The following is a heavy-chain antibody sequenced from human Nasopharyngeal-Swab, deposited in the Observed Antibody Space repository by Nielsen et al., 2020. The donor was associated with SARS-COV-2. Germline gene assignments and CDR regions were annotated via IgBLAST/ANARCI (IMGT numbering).Heavy chain of an antibody. J-gene: IGHJ6*02. CDR2: IIPIFGTA. V-gene: IGHV1-69*13. Sequence: SVKVSCKASGGTFSSYAISWVRQAPGQGLEWMGGIIPIFGTANYAQKFQGRVTITADESTSTAYMELSSLRSEDTAVYYCARDLYYDILTGYYTYYYGMDVWGQGTTVTVSS. CDR1: GGTFSSYA. CDR3: ARDLYYDILTGYYTYYYGMDV. D-gene: IGHD3-9*01.